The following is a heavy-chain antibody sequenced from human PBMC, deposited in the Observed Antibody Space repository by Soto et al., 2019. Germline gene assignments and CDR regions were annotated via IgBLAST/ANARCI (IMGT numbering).Heavy chain of an antibody. D-gene: IGHD3-10*01. J-gene: IGHJ3*02. Sequence: ASVKVSCKASGYTFTSYYMHWVAQAPGQGFEGMGIINASVGSTSCAQKFQCIVTMNRDTSTSAVYLEQSSLRSEDTPVYYCARAHRTPITMVRGVILGAHDDFNIFVQGTTVIAS. CDR2: INASVGST. V-gene: IGHV1-46*01. CDR1: GYTFTSYY. CDR3: ARAHRTPITMVRGVILGAHDDFNI.